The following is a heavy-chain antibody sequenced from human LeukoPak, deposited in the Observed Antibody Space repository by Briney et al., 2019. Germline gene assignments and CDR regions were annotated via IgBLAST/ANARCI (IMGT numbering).Heavy chain of an antibody. CDR3: ARDLGAWAFDI. CDR1: GFTFNSYT. J-gene: IGHJ3*02. V-gene: IGHV3-21*01. Sequence: GGSLRLSCAASGFTFNSYTTNWVRQAPGKGLEWVSSISSSSSYIYYADSVKGRFTISRDNAKNSLYLQMNSLRAEDTAVYYCARDLGAWAFDIWGQGTMVTVSS. CDR2: ISSSSSYI.